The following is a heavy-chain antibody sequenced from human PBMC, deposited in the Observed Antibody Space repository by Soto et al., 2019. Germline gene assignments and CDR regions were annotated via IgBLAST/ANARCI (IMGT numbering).Heavy chain of an antibody. D-gene: IGHD4-17*01. Sequence: PGGSLRLSCAASGFPFSIYAMSLVRQSPGKGLEWVSTISDSGNNTYSVDSVKGRFTISRDNSKNTLYLQMNSLRAEDTAVYYCARDRYGDPLWGKDDFDYWCQGRVVTVSS. J-gene: IGHJ4*02. CDR3: ARDRYGDPLWGKDDFDY. V-gene: IGHV3-23*01. CDR1: GFPFSIYA. CDR2: ISDSGNNT.